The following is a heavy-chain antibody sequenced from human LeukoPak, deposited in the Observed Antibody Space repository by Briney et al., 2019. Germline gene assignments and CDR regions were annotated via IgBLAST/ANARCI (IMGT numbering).Heavy chain of an antibody. CDR2: IYPGDSDT. CDR3: ARSSRYYGSGSYYSRENGYYYYYMDV. V-gene: IGHV5-51*01. J-gene: IGHJ6*03. D-gene: IGHD3-10*01. Sequence: GESLKISCKGFGYSFTTYWIAWVRQLPGKGLGGMGIIYPGDSDTSISPSFQGQVTISADKSSSTAYLQWSSLKASDTAMYYCARSSRYYGSGSYYSRENGYYYYYMDVWGKGTTVTISS. CDR1: GYSFTTYW.